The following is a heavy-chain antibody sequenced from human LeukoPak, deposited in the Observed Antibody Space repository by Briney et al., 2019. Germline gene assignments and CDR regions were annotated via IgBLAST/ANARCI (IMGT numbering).Heavy chain of an antibody. D-gene: IGHD2-15*01. J-gene: IGHJ4*02. CDR2: ISRSGSTI. V-gene: IGHV3-48*01. CDR3: ARTDCSGSSCYKIYYFDY. Sequence: PGGSLRLSCEASGFTFSNYWMHWVRQAPGKGLEGVSYISRSGSTIYYADSVKGRFTISRDNSKNTLYLQMNSLRAEDTAVYYCARTDCSGSSCYKIYYFDYWGQGTLVTVSS. CDR1: GFTFSNYW.